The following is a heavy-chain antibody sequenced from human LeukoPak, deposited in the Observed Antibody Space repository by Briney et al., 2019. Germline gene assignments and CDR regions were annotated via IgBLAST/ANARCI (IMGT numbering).Heavy chain of an antibody. J-gene: IGHJ4*02. CDR2: IYYSGST. V-gene: IGHV4-39*07. CDR1: GGSISSSSYY. CDR3: ARGSYYGSGSYYGY. Sequence: SETLSLTCTVSGGSISSSSYYWGWIRQPPGKGLEWIGSIYYSGSTYYNPSLKSRVTISADTSKNQFSLKLSSVTAADTAVYYCARGSYYGSGSYYGYWGQGTLVTVSS. D-gene: IGHD3-10*01.